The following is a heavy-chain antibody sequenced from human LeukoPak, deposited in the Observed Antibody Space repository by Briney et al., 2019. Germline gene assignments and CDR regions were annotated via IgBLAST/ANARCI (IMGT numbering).Heavy chain of an antibody. Sequence: LSLTCTVSGYSISSGYYWGWVRQAPGRGLEWVSYTSGSGSTIYYADSVRGRFTVSRDNARNSLYLQMNSLGAEDTALYYCASGNSAHWFWGQGTLVTVSS. J-gene: IGHJ4*02. CDR2: TSGSGSTI. V-gene: IGHV3-11*04. CDR1: GYSISSGYY. CDR3: ASGNSAHWF. D-gene: IGHD1-26*01.